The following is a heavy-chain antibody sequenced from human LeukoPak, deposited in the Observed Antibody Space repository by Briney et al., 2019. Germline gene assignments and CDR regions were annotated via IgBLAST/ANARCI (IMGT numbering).Heavy chain of an antibody. V-gene: IGHV3-23*01. Sequence: PGGSLRLSCAASGFTFSRYAMSWVRQAPGKGLEWVSTISSSGGSTYYADSVKGRFTISRDNSKNMLYLQVNSLRAEDTAVYYCAKRNSSGYYYLDYWGQGTLVTVSS. CDR2: ISSSGGST. CDR1: GFTFSRYA. CDR3: AKRNSSGYYYLDY. J-gene: IGHJ4*02. D-gene: IGHD3-22*01.